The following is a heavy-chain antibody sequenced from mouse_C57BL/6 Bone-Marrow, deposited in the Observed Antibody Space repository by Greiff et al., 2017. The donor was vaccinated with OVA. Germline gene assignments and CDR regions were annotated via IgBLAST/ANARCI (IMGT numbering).Heavy chain of an antibody. V-gene: IGHV5-6*02. CDR1: GFTFSSYG. J-gene: IGHJ2*01. CDR3: ARRGTGDY. D-gene: IGHD2-14*01. Sequence: EVKLMESGGDLVKPGGSLKLSCAASGFTFSSYGMSWVRQTPDKRLEWVATISSGGSYTYYPDSVKGRFTISRDNAKNTLYLQMSSLKSEDTAMYYCARRGTGDYWGQGTTLTVSS. CDR2: ISSGGSYT.